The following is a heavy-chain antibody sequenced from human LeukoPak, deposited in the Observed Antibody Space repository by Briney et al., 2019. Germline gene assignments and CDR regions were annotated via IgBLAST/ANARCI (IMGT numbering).Heavy chain of an antibody. Sequence: GASLRLSCAASGFSLSTYGVSWVRQPPGKGLEWVSGITGTGGSTYYADSVKGRFTVSRDTSKNTLYLQMNSLRAENTAIYYCAKDHGTAVAGFYYWGQGTLVTVSS. CDR2: ITGTGGST. D-gene: IGHD6-19*01. V-gene: IGHV3-23*01. CDR1: GFSLSTYG. J-gene: IGHJ4*02. CDR3: AKDHGTAVAGFYY.